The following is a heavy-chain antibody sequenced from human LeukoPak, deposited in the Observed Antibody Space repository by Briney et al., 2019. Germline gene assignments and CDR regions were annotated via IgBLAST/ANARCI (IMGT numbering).Heavy chain of an antibody. CDR1: GFTFSDYS. CDR2: ISSSDSTI. CDR3: ASFAYYASYFDY. V-gene: IGHV3-11*04. Sequence: GGSLRLSCAASGFTFSDYSMSWIRQAPGKGLEWVSYISSSDSTIYYADSVKGRFTISRDNAKNSLYLQMNSLRAEDTAVYYCASFAYYASYFDYWGQGTLVTVSS. D-gene: IGHD4/OR15-4a*01. J-gene: IGHJ4*02.